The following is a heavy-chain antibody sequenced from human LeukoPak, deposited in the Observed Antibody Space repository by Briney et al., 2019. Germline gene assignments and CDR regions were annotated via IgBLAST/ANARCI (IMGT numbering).Heavy chain of an antibody. Sequence: PGGSLRLSCAASGFTFSSNYMSWVRQAPGKGLEWVSVIYSGGSTYYSDSVMGRCTISRDNSKNTLYLQMNSLRAEDTAVDYCARDSAYYGSGSPYYYGMDVWGKGTTVTVSS. CDR3: ARDSAYYGSGSPYYYGMDV. CDR1: GFTFSSNY. D-gene: IGHD3-10*01. V-gene: IGHV3-53*01. J-gene: IGHJ6*04. CDR2: IYSGGST.